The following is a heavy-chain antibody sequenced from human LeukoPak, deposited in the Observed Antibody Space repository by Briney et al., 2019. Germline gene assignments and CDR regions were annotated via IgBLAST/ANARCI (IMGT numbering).Heavy chain of an antibody. Sequence: GGSLRLSCAASGFTFSSYAMHWVRQAPGKGLEWVAVISYDGSNKYYADSVKGRFTISRDNSRNTLYLQMNSLRAEDTAVYYCARDSSGLFDYWGQGTLVTVSS. CDR1: GFTFSSYA. V-gene: IGHV3-30*04. J-gene: IGHJ4*02. CDR2: ISYDGSNK. CDR3: ARDSSGLFDY. D-gene: IGHD3-22*01.